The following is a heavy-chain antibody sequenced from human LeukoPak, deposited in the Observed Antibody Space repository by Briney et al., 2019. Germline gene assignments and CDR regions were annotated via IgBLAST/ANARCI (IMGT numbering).Heavy chain of an antibody. J-gene: IGHJ5*02. Sequence: SETLSLTCTVSGDSIRSHYWTWIRQPPGKGLEWIGFIHYTGSSKNDPSLRSRVTMLLDTSKNQVSLNLRSVTAADTAVYYCARIWESGSYSSSNWFDPWGQGTLVTVSS. CDR3: ARIWESGSYSSSNWFDP. CDR1: GDSIRSHY. D-gene: IGHD1-26*01. V-gene: IGHV4-59*11. CDR2: IHYTGSS.